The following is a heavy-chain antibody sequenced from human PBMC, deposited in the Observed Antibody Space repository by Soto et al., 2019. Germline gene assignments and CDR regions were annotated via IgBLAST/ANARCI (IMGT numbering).Heavy chain of an antibody. CDR1: GYSISSGYS. D-gene: IGHD3-9*01. V-gene: IGHV4-38-2*02. J-gene: IGHJ6*02. CDR3: ARDQGAYYDILTGYPPDYYYYGMDV. Sequence: SETLSLTCAVSGYSISSGYSWGWIRQPPGKGRGWIGSIYHSGSTYYNPSLKSRVTISVDTSKNQFSLKLSSVTAADTAVYYCARDQGAYYDILTGYPPDYYYYGMDVWGQGTTVTVSS. CDR2: IYHSGST.